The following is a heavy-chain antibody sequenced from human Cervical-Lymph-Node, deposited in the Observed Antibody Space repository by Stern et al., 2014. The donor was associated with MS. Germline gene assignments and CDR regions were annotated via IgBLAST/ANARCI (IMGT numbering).Heavy chain of an antibody. J-gene: IGHJ4*02. CDR3: ARTVAYYDYVWGSTLYYFDY. Sequence: VQLVESGAEVKKPGASVKVSCKASGYTFTSYDINWVRQATGQGLEWMGWMNPNSGNTGYAQKFQGRVTMTRNTSISTAYMELSSLRSEDTAVYYCARTVAYYDYVWGSTLYYFDYWGQGTLVTVSS. CDR1: GYTFTSYD. V-gene: IGHV1-8*01. CDR2: MNPNSGNT. D-gene: IGHD3-16*01.